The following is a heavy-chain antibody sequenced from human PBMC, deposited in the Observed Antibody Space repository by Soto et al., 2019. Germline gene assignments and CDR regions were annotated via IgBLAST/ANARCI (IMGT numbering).Heavy chain of an antibody. CDR3: AKDRRHSSAWYGDLDS. J-gene: IGHJ4*02. Sequence: GGSLRLSCAASGFTFSSYAMSWVRQAPGEGLEWVSATDSGGATYYAASVKGRFTVSRDNSKNTLYLQMNDLRAEDTALYYCAKDRRHSSAWYGDLDSWGQGTLVTVSS. V-gene: IGHV3-23*01. CDR1: GFTFSSYA. CDR2: TDSGGAT. D-gene: IGHD6-13*01.